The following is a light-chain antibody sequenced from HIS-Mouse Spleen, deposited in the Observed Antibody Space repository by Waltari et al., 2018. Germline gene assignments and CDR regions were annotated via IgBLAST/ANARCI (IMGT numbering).Light chain of an antibody. Sequence: SYELPQPPSVSVSPGQTARITCPGDDLPKKSAYWYQQKSGQAPVLVIYEDSKRPSGIPERFSGSSSGTMATLTISGAQVEDEADYYCYSTDSSGNHRVFGGGTKLTVL. CDR3: YSTDSSGNHRV. V-gene: IGLV3-10*01. CDR1: DLPKKS. J-gene: IGLJ2*01. CDR2: EDS.